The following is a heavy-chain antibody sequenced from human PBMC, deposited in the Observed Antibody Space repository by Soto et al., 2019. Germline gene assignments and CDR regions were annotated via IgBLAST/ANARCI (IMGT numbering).Heavy chain of an antibody. CDR3: ARGYDFWSGPQDP. V-gene: IGHV1-3*05. D-gene: IGHD3-3*01. CDR1: GYPFTSYA. CDR2: INAGNGNT. Sequence: QVQLVQSGAEEKKPGASVKVSCKASGYPFTSYAMHWVRQAPGQRLEWMGWINAGNGNTKYSQKFQGRVTITRDTSASTAYMELSSLRSEDTAVYYCARGYDFWSGPQDPWGQGTLVTVSS. J-gene: IGHJ5*02.